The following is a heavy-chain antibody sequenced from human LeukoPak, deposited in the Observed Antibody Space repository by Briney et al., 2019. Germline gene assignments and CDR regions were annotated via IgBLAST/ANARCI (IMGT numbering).Heavy chain of an antibody. CDR3: AQIYTYGSSQFDY. V-gene: IGHV3-48*03. D-gene: IGHD5-18*01. J-gene: IGHJ4*02. CDR1: GFTFSNYE. CDR2: ISSSGSTI. Sequence: GGSLRLSCAASGFTFSNYEMNWVRQAPGKGLEWVSYISSSGSTIYYADSVKGRFTISRDNAKNSLYLQMNSLRVEDTAVYYCAQIYTYGSSQFDYWGQGTLVTVFS.